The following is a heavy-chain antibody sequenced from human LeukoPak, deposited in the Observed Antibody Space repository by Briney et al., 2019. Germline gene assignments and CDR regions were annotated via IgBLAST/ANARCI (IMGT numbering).Heavy chain of an antibody. D-gene: IGHD6-13*01. Sequence: GGSLRLSCAASGFTFSGSAMHWVRQASGKGLEWVGRIRSKANSYATAYAASVKGRFAISSDDSKNTAYLQMNSLKTEDTAVYYCTSEEQQLVPHVWGKGTTVTVSS. J-gene: IGHJ6*04. CDR2: IRSKANSYAT. CDR3: TSEEQQLVPHV. V-gene: IGHV3-73*01. CDR1: GFTFSGSA.